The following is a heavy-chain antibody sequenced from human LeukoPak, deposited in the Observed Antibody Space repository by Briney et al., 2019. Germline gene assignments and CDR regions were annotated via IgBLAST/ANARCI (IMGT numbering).Heavy chain of an antibody. D-gene: IGHD2-15*01. J-gene: IGHJ3*02. CDR3: ASKCSGGSCLFAFDI. Sequence: SETLSLTCTVSGGSISTSNYYWSWIRQPAGKGLEWIGRIYTSGSTNYNPSLKSRVTISVDTSKNQFSLKLGSATAADTAVYYCASKCSGGSCLFAFDIWGQGTMVTVSS. CDR1: GGSISTSNYY. V-gene: IGHV4-61*02. CDR2: IYTSGST.